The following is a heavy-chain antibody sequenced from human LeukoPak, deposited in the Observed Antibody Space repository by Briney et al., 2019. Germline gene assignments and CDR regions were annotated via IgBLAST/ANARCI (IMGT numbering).Heavy chain of an antibody. CDR1: GFTFGDYV. J-gene: IGHJ4*02. CDR2: IRNKAFGETT. CDR3: TRERALYGSGKDFDF. D-gene: IGHD3-10*01. V-gene: IGHV3-49*03. Sequence: GGSLRLSCSASGFTFGDYVMSWFRQAPGKGLEWVGFIRNKAFGETTQYAAPVKGRFTISRDDSKNIAYLQMNSLKTEDTAVYFCTRERALYGSGKDFDFWGQGTLVTVSS.